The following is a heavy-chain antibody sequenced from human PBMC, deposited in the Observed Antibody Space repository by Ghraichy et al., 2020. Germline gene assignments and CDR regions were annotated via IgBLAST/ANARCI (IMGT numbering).Heavy chain of an antibody. V-gene: IGHV4-30-4*01. J-gene: IGHJ5*02. Sequence: SQTLSLTCTVSGGSISSGDYYWSWIRQPPGKGLEWIGYIYYSGSTYYNPSLKSRVTISVDTSKNQFSLKLSSVTAADTAVYYCARGTYCSGGSCYYNWFDPWGQGTLVTVSS. CDR2: IYYSGST. D-gene: IGHD2-15*01. CDR3: ARGTYCSGGSCYYNWFDP. CDR1: GGSISSGDYY.